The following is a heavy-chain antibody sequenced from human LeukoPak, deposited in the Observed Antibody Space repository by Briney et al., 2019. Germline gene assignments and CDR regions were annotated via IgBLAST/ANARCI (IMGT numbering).Heavy chain of an antibody. CDR1: GYAFPNYD. D-gene: IGHD5-18*01. V-gene: IGHV1-8*01. CDR3: AKVGLGNTAIHI. CDR2: MNFNSGNT. J-gene: IGHJ3*02. Sequence: ASVKVSCKASGYAFPNYDINWVRQATGQGLEWMGWMNFNSGNTGYAQKFQGRVTMTTYTAISTVYMELSSLKSEDTAIYYCAKVGLGNTAIHIWGQGTMVTVSS.